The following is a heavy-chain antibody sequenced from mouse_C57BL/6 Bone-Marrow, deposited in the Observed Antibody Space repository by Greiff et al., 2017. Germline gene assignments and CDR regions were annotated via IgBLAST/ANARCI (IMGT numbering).Heavy chain of an antibody. CDR3: ARHVFITTDYFDY. CDR1: GFPFSSYG. J-gene: IGHJ2*01. Sequence: EVKLVESGGDLVKPGGSLKLSCAASGFPFSSYGMSWVRQTPDKRLEWVATISSGGSYTYYPDSVKGRFTISRDNAKNTLYLQMSSLKSEDTAMYYCARHVFITTDYFDYWGQGTTLTVSS. V-gene: IGHV5-6*01. D-gene: IGHD1-1*01. CDR2: ISSGGSYT.